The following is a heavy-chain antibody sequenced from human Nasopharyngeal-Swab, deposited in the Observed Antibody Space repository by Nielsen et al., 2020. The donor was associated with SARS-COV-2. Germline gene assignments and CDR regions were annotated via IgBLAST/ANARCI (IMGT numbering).Heavy chain of an antibody. CDR2: TSTSGAT. V-gene: IGHV3-23*01. Sequence: GESLKISCVASGFTFGSNGLSWVRQAPGKGLEWVSTTSTSGATYLADSVKGRFSVFRDHSKNTLPLEMISLRAEDKAVYHCVKGSGYHYGDHHYGMDVWGQGTTVTVSS. CDR3: VKGSGYHYGDHHYGMDV. J-gene: IGHJ6*02. CDR1: GFTFGSNG. D-gene: IGHD3-22*01.